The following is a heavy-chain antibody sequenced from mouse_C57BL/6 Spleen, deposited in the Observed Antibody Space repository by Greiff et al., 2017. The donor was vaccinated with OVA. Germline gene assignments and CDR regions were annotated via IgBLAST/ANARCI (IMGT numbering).Heavy chain of an antibody. CDR1: GFTFSSYT. Sequence: EVHLVESGGGLVKPGGSLKLSCAASGFTFSSYTMSWVRQTPEKRLEWVATISGGGGNTYYPDSVKGRFTISRDNAKNTLYLQMSSLRSEDTAVYYGARTSFTTVVEEYFDVWGTGTTVTVSS. CDR2: ISGGGGNT. J-gene: IGHJ1*03. D-gene: IGHD1-1*01. CDR3: ARTSFTTVVEEYFDV. V-gene: IGHV5-9*04.